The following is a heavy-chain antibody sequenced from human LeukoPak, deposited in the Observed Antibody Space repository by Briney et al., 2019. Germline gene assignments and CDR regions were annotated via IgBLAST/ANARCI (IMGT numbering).Heavy chain of an antibody. V-gene: IGHV4-39*01. J-gene: IGHJ6*02. CDR3: AQGDSHNDHCSYCAMDV. Sequence: NPSETLSLTCTVSDDSISSNTYYWGWIRQPPGKGLEWIGNIYYNERSNYNPSLRSRVTISIDTSKNQFSLKLSSVTAADTAVYYCAQGDSHNDHCSYCAMDVWGQGTTVTVSS. CDR1: DDSISSNTYY. CDR2: IYYNERS. D-gene: IGHD3-22*01.